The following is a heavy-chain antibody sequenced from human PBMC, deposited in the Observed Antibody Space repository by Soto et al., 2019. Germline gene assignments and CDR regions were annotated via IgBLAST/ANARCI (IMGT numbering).Heavy chain of an antibody. Sequence: GASVKVSCKASGYTFTTYAMHWVRQAPGQRLGWMGWINAGNGNAKYSQKFQGRVTITRDTSASTAYMEVSSLRSEDTALYYCARKSGTYSAFDIWGQGTMVTVSS. CDR1: GYTFTTYA. CDR2: INAGNGNA. J-gene: IGHJ3*02. D-gene: IGHD1-26*01. V-gene: IGHV1-3*01. CDR3: ARKSGTYSAFDI.